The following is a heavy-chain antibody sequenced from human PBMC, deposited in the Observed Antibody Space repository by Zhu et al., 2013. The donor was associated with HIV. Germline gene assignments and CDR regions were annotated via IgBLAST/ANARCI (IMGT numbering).Heavy chain of an antibody. Sequence: QVQLQESGPGLVKPSETLSLTCAVSGYSISSGYYWGWIRQPPGKGLEWIGSIYHSGSTYYNPSLKSRVTISVDTSKNQFSLKLSSVTAADTAVYYCARRGGYSYGTFDYWGQGTLVTVSS. CDR2: IYHSGST. V-gene: IGHV4-38-2*01. D-gene: IGHD5-18*01. J-gene: IGHJ4*02. CDR3: ARRGGYSYGTFDY. CDR1: GYSISSGYY.